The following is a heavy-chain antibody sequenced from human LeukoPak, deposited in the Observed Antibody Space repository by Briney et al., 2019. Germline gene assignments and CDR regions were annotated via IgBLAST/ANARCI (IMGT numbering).Heavy chain of an antibody. CDR3: ARDGAYGDYDY. D-gene: IGHD4-17*01. V-gene: IGHV3-9*01. CDR1: GFTFDDYA. Sequence: GGSLRLSCAASGFTFDDYAMHWVRQAPGKGLEWVSGISWNSGSIGYADSVKGRFTISRDNAKNSLYLQMNSLRAEDTALYHCARDGAYGDYDYWGQGTLVTVSS. CDR2: ISWNSGSI. J-gene: IGHJ4*02.